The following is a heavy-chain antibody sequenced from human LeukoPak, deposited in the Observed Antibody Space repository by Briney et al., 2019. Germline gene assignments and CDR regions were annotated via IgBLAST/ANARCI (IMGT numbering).Heavy chain of an antibody. V-gene: IGHV3-48*03. CDR2: ISSSGSTI. J-gene: IGHJ1*01. CDR3: ARVAPPIWFGELSESGYFQH. CDR1: GFTFSSYE. D-gene: IGHD3-10*01. Sequence: GGSLRLSCAASGFTFSSYEMNWVRQAPGKGLEWVSYISSSGSTIYYADSVKGRFTISRDNAKNSLYLQMNSLRAEDTAVYYCARVAPPIWFGELSESGYFQHWGQGTLVTVSS.